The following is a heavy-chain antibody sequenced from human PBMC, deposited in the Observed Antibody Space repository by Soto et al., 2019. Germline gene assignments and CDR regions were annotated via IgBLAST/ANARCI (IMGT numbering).Heavy chain of an antibody. CDR3: ARDGGYDPGFAFDL. CDR1: GSSFSSYA. Sequence: WVPLRLSCAASGSSFSSYALNWVRQAPGKGLEGGSAISSSGSYIYDAGSVKGRFTISRDNAKDSLYLQMNSLRAEDTAVYYSARDGGYDPGFAFDLWGQGTMVTVSS. J-gene: IGHJ3*01. D-gene: IGHD2-15*01. V-gene: IGHV3-21*01. CDR2: ISSSGSYI.